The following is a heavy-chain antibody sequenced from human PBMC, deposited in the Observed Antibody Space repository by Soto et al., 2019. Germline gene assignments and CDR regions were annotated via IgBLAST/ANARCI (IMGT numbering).Heavy chain of an antibody. J-gene: IGHJ6*02. V-gene: IGHV6-1*01. CDR3: ARVLHTVIAAAGYTNGMDV. D-gene: IGHD6-13*01. Sequence: QVQLQQSGPGLVKPSQTLSLTCAISGDSVSSNSAAWNWIRQSPSRGLEWLGRTYYRSKWYNDYAVSVKSRITINPDTSKNQFSLQLNSVTPEDTAVYYCARVLHTVIAAAGYTNGMDVWGQGTTVTVSS. CDR2: TYYRSKWYN. CDR1: GDSVSSNSAA.